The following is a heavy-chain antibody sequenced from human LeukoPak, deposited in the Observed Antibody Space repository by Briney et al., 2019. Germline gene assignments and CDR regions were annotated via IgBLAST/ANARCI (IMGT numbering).Heavy chain of an antibody. CDR2: ISRRGVI. J-gene: IGHJ4*02. Sequence: GGSLRLSRAVSGPAFFTHNFHWVRQAPGKGLECVAFISRRGVIHYADSVKGRFTISRDNANNSLFLQMNSLRVEDTALYYCARDIESDTRDYWGQGTLVIVSS. V-gene: IGHV3-69-1*02. CDR3: ARDIESDTRDY. CDR1: GPAFFTHN.